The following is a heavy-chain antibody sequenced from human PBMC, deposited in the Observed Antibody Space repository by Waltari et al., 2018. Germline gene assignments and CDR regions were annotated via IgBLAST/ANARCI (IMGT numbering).Heavy chain of an antibody. V-gene: IGHV4-39*07. Sequence: QLQLQESGPGLVKPSETLSLTCTVPGGSIISSSYYWGWTRQPPGKGLEWIGSIYTSGSTNYNPSLKSRVTMSVDTSKNQFSLKLSSVTAADTAVYYCARGGGGSYGFDYWGQGTLVTVSS. CDR2: IYTSGST. J-gene: IGHJ4*02. CDR1: GGSIISSSYY. CDR3: ARGGGGSYGFDY. D-gene: IGHD1-26*01.